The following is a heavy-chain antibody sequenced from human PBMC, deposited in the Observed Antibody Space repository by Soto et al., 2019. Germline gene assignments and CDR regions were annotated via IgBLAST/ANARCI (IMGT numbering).Heavy chain of an antibody. CDR3: ARHEAGYSSGWQDAFDI. CDR2: IYYSGST. V-gene: IGHV4-59*08. J-gene: IGHJ3*02. Sequence: SETLSLTCTVSGGSISSYYWSWIRQPPGKGLEWIGYIYYSGSTNYNPSLKSRVTISVDTSKNQFSLKLSSVTAADTAVYYCARHEAGYSSGWQDAFDIWGQGTMVTVSS. D-gene: IGHD6-19*01. CDR1: GGSISSYY.